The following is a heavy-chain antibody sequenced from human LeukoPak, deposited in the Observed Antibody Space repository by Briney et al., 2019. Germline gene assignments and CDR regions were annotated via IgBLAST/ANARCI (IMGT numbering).Heavy chain of an antibody. CDR2: MFYGGSA. CDR3: ARGDSPSWYVDS. CDR1: GGSLSNYY. D-gene: IGHD6-13*01. J-gene: IGHJ4*02. Sequence: SETLSLTCTVSGGSLSNYYWNWIRQPPGKGLEWIGFMFYGGSAYYNPSLKSRVTISVDTSKNQISLNLRSVTAADTAMYYCARGDSPSWYVDSWGQGALVTVSS. V-gene: IGHV4-59*01.